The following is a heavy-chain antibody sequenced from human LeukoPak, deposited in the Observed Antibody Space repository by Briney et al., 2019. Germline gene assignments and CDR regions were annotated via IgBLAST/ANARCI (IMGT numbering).Heavy chain of an antibody. CDR1: GFTFQDHG. CDR2: LNWNGDNR. V-gene: IGHV3-20*04. CDR3: AREEGPYFDC. J-gene: IGHJ4*02. Sequence: GGSLRLSCTASGFTFQDHGMSWVRQAPGKGLEWVSALNWNGDNRGYADSVKGRFTISRDNAKTSLYLQMNSLAAEDTAYYYCAREEGPYFDCWGQGTLVTVSS.